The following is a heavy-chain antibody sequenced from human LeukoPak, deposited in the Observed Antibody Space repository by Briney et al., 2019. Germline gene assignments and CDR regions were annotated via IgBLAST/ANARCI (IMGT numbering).Heavy chain of an antibody. J-gene: IGHJ1*01. CDR3: ALELVGEYFQH. D-gene: IGHD1-26*01. CDR1: GFIFSSYV. Sequence: PGASLRLSCAASGFIFSSYVMSWVRQAPGKGLEWVSSISSSSSYIYYADSVKGRFTISRDNAKNSLYLQMNSLRAEDTAVYYCALELVGEYFQHWGQGTLVTVSS. V-gene: IGHV3-21*01. CDR2: ISSSSSYI.